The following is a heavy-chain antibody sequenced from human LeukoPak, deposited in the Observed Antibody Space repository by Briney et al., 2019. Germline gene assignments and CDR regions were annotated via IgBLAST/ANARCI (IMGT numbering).Heavy chain of an antibody. CDR3: ARFPVLDTAMA. Sequence: SETLSLTCAVYTGPFSGYYWAWIRQPPGEGLEWIGDITHNANTNYNPSLESRVIISVDTSKNQFSLKLNSVTAADTAVYYCARFPVLDTAMAWGQGTQVTVSS. CDR1: TGPFSGYY. D-gene: IGHD5-18*01. V-gene: IGHV4-34*01. J-gene: IGHJ5*02. CDR2: ITHNANT.